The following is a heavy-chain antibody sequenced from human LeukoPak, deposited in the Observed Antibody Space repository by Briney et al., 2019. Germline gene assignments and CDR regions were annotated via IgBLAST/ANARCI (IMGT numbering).Heavy chain of an antibody. CDR2: VNQDGSQT. J-gene: IGHJ4*02. V-gene: IGHV3-7*01. D-gene: IGHD3-10*01. Sequence: GGSLRLSCAASGFTFNIFWMTWVRQAPGKGLEWVASVNQDGSQTKYVDSVEGRFTISRDNAKNSLFLQMNSLSAEDTAVYYCVRRHLWAFDFWGQGTPVTVSS. CDR3: VRRHLWAFDF. CDR1: GFTFNIFW.